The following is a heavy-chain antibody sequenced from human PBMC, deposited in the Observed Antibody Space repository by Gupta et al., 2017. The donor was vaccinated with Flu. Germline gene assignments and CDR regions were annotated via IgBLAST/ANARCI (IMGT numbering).Heavy chain of an antibody. J-gene: IGHJ4*02. CDR3: AKYSNFHFEY. CDR1: FTCSSYW. Sequence: FTCSSYWMSWAGQAPGKGLEWVANIKHDGREKNDVDSVKGRFTISRDNAKNSLYLKMKSLRAEDTAVYYGAKYSNFHFEYWGQGALVTVSS. D-gene: IGHD6-6*01. CDR2: IKHDGREK. V-gene: IGHV3-7*01.